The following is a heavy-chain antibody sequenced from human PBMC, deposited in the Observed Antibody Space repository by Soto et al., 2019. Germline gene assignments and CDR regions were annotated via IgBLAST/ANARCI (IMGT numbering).Heavy chain of an antibody. V-gene: IGHV4-31*03. J-gene: IGHJ6*03. D-gene: IGHD6-13*01. Sequence: SETLSLTCTVSGGSISSGGYYWSWIRQHPGKGLEWIGEINHSGSTNYNPSLKSRVTISVDTSKNQFSLKLSSVTAADTAVYYCARGSIAAAGNYYYMDVWGKGTTVTVSS. CDR3: ARGSIAAAGNYYYMDV. CDR1: GGSISSGGYY. CDR2: INHSGST.